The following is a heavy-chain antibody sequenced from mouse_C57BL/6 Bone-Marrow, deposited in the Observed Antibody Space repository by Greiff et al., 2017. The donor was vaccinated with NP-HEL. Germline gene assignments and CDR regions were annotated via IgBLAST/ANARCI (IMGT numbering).Heavy chain of an antibody. Sequence: VKLQQPGAELVKPGASVKLSCKASGYTFTSYWMHWVKQRPGQGLEWIGMIHPNSGSTNYNEKFKSKATLTVDKSSSTAYMQLSSLTSEDSAVYYCARTAQATRGAMDYWGQGTSVTVSS. V-gene: IGHV1-64*01. D-gene: IGHD3-2*02. CDR1: GYTFTSYW. CDR2: IHPNSGST. CDR3: ARTAQATRGAMDY. J-gene: IGHJ4*01.